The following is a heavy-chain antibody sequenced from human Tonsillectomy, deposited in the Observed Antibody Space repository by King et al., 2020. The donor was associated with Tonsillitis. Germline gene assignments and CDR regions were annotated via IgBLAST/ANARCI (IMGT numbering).Heavy chain of an antibody. CDR2: IYSDGIT. D-gene: IGHD2-15*01. J-gene: IGHJ6*02. V-gene: IGHV3-66*01. CDR3: AMDIVVVIATAPGGMDV. Sequence: EVQLVESGGGLVQPGGSLRLSCAASGFTVSSNYMSWVRQAPGKGLEWVSLIYSDGITDYADSVKGRVTIFRDNSKNTLYLQMNSLRAEATAVYYCAMDIVVVIATAPGGMDVWGQGTTVTVSS. CDR1: GFTVSSNY.